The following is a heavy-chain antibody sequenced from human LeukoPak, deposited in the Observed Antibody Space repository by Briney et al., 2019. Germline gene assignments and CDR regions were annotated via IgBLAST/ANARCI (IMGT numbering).Heavy chain of an antibody. CDR2: ISKDGIHE. Sequence: GGSLRLSCAASGFTFSSYAMSWVRQAPGKGLEWVAVISKDGIHEFYGDSVQGRFSISRDNSKTTVFLQMNRLRPDDTAQYFCARSDWNDEGSKYWGQGTPVTISS. D-gene: IGHD1-1*01. CDR1: GFTFSSYA. J-gene: IGHJ4*02. CDR3: ARSDWNDEGSKY. V-gene: IGHV3-30*03.